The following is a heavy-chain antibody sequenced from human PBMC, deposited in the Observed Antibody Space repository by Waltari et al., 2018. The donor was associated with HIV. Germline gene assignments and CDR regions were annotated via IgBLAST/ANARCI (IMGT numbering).Heavy chain of an antibody. J-gene: IGHJ6*02. CDR1: GYIFMNFD. D-gene: IGHD3-22*01. CDR2: MNPNSGNT. V-gene: IGHV1-8*02. Sequence: QVHLVQSGPEVKRPGASVKISCTGYGYIFMNFDVNWVRQAAGQGPEWLGWMNPNSGNTASPYIFEERVTMTRDVSTDTAYMEMSGLTPEDTAIYYCARNSSAKGNRYFYYGLDVWGQGTPVTV. CDR3: ARNSSAKGNRYFYYGLDV.